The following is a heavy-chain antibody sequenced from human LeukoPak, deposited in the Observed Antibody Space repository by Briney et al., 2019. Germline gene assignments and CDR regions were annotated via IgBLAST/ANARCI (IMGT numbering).Heavy chain of an antibody. V-gene: IGHV3-7*02. D-gene: IGHD1-26*01. CDR2: IKQEGIEK. Sequence: PGGSLRLSCAASGITISSYWMSWVRQAPGKGLEWVANIKQEGIEKYYVDSVKGRFTISRDNVKNALYLQMNSLRAEDTAVYYCAPHAGTVGYWGQGTLVADSS. J-gene: IGHJ4*02. CDR1: GITISSYW. CDR3: APHAGTVGY.